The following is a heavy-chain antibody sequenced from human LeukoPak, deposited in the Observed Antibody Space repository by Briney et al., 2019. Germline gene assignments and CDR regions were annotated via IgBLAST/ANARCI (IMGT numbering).Heavy chain of an antibody. V-gene: IGHV4-59*01. CDR3: ARVEMATIGGVYYYYMDV. CDR2: IYYSGST. D-gene: IGHD5-24*01. Sequence: SETLSLTCTVSGGSISSYYWSWIRQPPGKGLEWIGYIYYSGSTNYNPSLKSRVTISVDTSKNQFSLKLSSVTAADTAVYYCARVEMATIGGVYYYYMDVWGKGTTVTVSS. J-gene: IGHJ6*03. CDR1: GGSISSYY.